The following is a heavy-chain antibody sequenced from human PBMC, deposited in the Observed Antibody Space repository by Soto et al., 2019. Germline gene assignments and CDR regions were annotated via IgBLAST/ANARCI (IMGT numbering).Heavy chain of an antibody. CDR3: AKGVVREPAYFDY. D-gene: IGHD3-10*01. Sequence: SLRLSCTVPGFTFSAFAMYWVRQAPGKGLEWVALISYDGTNEDYAESVRGRFTISRDNSKNTLYLDMNSLSAEDSAVYFCAKGVVREPAYFDYWGQGTLVTVSS. CDR2: ISYDGTNE. CDR1: GFTFSAFA. V-gene: IGHV3-30*18. J-gene: IGHJ4*02.